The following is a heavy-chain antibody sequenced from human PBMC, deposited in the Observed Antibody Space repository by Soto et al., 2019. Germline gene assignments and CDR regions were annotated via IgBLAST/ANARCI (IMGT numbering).Heavy chain of an antibody. CDR3: ARDSYYYDSSGPFDH. D-gene: IGHD3-22*01. V-gene: IGHV3-7*03. Sequence: GGSLRLSCAASGFAFSSYWMSWVRQAPGKGLEWVANIKQDGSEKYYVDSVKGRFTISRDNAKNSLYLQMNSLRAEDTAVYYCARDSYYYDSSGPFDHWGKGTLVTVS. CDR1: GFAFSSYW. J-gene: IGHJ5*02. CDR2: IKQDGSEK.